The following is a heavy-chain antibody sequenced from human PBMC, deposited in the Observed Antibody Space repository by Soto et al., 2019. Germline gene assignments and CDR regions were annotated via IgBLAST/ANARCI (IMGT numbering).Heavy chain of an antibody. CDR2: ISGSGTST. V-gene: IGHV3-23*01. CDR3: AKSLYGLFSLGDFNY. D-gene: IGHD3-10*01. Sequence: GGSLRLSCAASGFTFSSYAMNWVRQAPGKGLEWVAEISGSGTSTYYAPSVKGRFIISSDSSKNTLYLQMYSLRAEDTAIYYCAKSLYGLFSLGDFNYWGQGALVTVSS. J-gene: IGHJ4*02. CDR1: GFTFSSYA.